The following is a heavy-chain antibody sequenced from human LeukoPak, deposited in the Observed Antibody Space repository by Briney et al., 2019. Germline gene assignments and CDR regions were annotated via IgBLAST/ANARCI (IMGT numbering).Heavy chain of an antibody. CDR3: ARDVNGYYVDV. V-gene: IGHV4-39*07. CDR2: IYSSGST. D-gene: IGHD3-10*01. CDR1: GGSMSSSSYY. J-gene: IGHJ6*02. Sequence: SETLSLTCTVSGGSMSSSSYYWGWIRQPPGKGLEWIGSIYSSGSTYYNPSLKSRVTISVDTSKNQFSLKLSSVTAADAAVYYCARDVNGYYVDVWGQGTSVTVSS.